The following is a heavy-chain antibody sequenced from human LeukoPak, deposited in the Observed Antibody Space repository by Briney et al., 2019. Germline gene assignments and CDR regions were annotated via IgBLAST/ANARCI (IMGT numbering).Heavy chain of an antibody. CDR3: ARESDDYSNYDPFDY. CDR1: GFTFSSYS. CDR2: ISSSGSTI. V-gene: IGHV3-48*04. Sequence: GGSLRLSCAASGFTFSSYSMNWVRQAPGKGLEWVSYISSSGSTIYYADSVKGRFTISRDNAKNSLYLQMNSLRAEDTAVYYCARESDDYSNYDPFDYWGQGTLVTVSS. J-gene: IGHJ4*02. D-gene: IGHD4-11*01.